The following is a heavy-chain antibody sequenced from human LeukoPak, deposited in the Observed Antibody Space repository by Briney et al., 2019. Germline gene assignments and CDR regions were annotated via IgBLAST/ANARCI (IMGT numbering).Heavy chain of an antibody. D-gene: IGHD6-19*01. J-gene: IGHJ4*02. V-gene: IGHV4-34*01. CDR3: ARAPGAVAIDY. CDR2: NNHSGST. Sequence: ASETLSLTCAVYGGSFSGYYWTWIRQPPGKGLEWIGENNHSGSTNYNPSLKSRVTVSVDTSKNQFSLKLSSVTAADTAVYYCARAPGAVAIDYWGQGTTVTVSS. CDR1: GGSFSGYY.